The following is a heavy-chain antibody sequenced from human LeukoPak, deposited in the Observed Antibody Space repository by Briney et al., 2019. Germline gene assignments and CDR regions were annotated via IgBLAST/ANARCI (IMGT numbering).Heavy chain of an antibody. D-gene: IGHD5-18*01. Sequence: GGSLRLSCAASGFTFSSYSMNWVRQAPGKGLEWVSSISSSSSYIYYADSLKGRFTISRDNAKNSLYLQMNSLRAEDTAVYSCARVRVTAMVRYFDYWGQGTLVTVSS. CDR2: ISSSSSYI. CDR3: ARVRVTAMVRYFDY. V-gene: IGHV3-21*01. J-gene: IGHJ4*02. CDR1: GFTFSSYS.